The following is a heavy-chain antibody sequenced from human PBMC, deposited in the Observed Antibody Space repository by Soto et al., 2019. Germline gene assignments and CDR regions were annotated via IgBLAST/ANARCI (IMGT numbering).Heavy chain of an antibody. CDR2: IYYSGST. CDR3: ARVMGYCISTSCYAPTYYYYYGMDV. Sequence: SETLSLTCTVSGGSISSSSYYWGWIRQPPGKGLEWIGSIYYSGSTNYNPSLKSRVTISVDTSKNQFSLKLSSVTAADTAVYYCARVMGYCISTSCYAPTYYYYYGMDVWGQGTTVTVSS. V-gene: IGHV4-39*07. CDR1: GGSISSSSYY. D-gene: IGHD2-2*01. J-gene: IGHJ6*02.